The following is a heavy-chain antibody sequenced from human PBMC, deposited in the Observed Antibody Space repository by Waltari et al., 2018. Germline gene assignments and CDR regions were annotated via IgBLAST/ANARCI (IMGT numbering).Heavy chain of an antibody. Sequence: EVHLLESGGGLVQPGGSLRLSCAASGFTFRSYAMSWVRQAPGKGLEWVSSISGSSAKTYYADAVKGHFTISRDDSKNTLFLQMNSLRAEDTAIYYCVKDLRAYSSGWHDYWGQGTLVTVSS. V-gene: IGHV3-23*01. J-gene: IGHJ4*02. CDR3: VKDLRAYSSGWHDY. CDR1: GFTFRSYA. D-gene: IGHD6-19*01. CDR2: ISGSSAKT.